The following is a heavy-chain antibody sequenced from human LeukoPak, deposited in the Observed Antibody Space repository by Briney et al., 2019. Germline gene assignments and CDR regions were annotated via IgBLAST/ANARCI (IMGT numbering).Heavy chain of an antibody. J-gene: IGHJ4*02. D-gene: IGHD5-12*01. Sequence: GGSLRLSCAASGFTFSTYVMNWVRQAPGKGLEWVSYISGSSSAIYYTDSVKGRFTISRDNAKKSVYLQMNGLRAEDTAVYYCATYSGYDRIFDYWGQGTLVTVSS. V-gene: IGHV3-48*01. CDR1: GFTFSTYV. CDR3: ATYSGYDRIFDY. CDR2: ISGSSSAI.